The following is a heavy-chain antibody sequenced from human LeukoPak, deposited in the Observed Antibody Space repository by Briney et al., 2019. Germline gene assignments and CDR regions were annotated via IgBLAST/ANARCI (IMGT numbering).Heavy chain of an antibody. J-gene: IGHJ4*02. D-gene: IGHD6-19*01. CDR1: GYTFTSYY. CDR2: INPSGGST. Sequence: GASVEVSCKASGYTFTSYYMHWVRQAPGQGLEWMGKINPSGGSTNYAQRFQGRVTMTRDTSTRTVYMEVSSLRSEDTAVYYCVRYSSGWYDYWGQGTLVTVSS. CDR3: VRYSSGWYDY. V-gene: IGHV1-46*01.